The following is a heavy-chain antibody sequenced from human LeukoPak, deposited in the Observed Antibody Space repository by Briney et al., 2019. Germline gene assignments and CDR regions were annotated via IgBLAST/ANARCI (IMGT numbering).Heavy chain of an antibody. CDR1: GFTFSDYY. D-gene: IGHD6-13*01. CDR3: ASEQYSSRWPQIRNDAYHAFDI. Sequence: GGSLRLSCAASGFTFSDYYMSWIRQAPGKGLEWVSYISSSGSTIYYADSVKGRFTISRENAKNSLYLQMNSLRAENTAVYYCASEQYSSRWPQIRNDAYHAFDICGQGTMVTVSS. CDR2: ISSSGSTI. J-gene: IGHJ3*02. V-gene: IGHV3-11*01.